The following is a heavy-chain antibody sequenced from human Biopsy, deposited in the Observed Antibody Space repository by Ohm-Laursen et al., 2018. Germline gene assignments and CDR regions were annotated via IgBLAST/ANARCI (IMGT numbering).Heavy chain of an antibody. CDR3: ARYPRYGYDSYFDY. J-gene: IGHJ4*02. D-gene: IGHD5-12*01. Sequence: ASVKVSCKASGYTFTGYYMHWVRQAPGQGLEWMGWINPNSGVTNYAQRFQGRVTMTRDTSISTAYMELSRVRSDDTAVYYCARYPRYGYDSYFDYWGQGTLVAVSS. CDR2: INPNSGVT. CDR1: GYTFTGYY. V-gene: IGHV1-2*02.